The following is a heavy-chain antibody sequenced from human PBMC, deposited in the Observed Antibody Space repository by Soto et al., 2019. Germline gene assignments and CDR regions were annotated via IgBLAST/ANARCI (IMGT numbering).Heavy chain of an antibody. D-gene: IGHD1-7*01. CDR1: GFTFSSYA. J-gene: IGHJ4*02. Sequence: QVQLVESGGGVVQPGRSLRLSCAASGFTFSSYAMHWVRQAPGKGLEWVAVISYDGSNKYYADSVKGRFTISRDNSKNTLYLQINSLRAEDTAVYYCARDREWNYSFDYWGQGTLVTVSS. V-gene: IGHV3-30-3*01. CDR3: ARDREWNYSFDY. CDR2: ISYDGSNK.